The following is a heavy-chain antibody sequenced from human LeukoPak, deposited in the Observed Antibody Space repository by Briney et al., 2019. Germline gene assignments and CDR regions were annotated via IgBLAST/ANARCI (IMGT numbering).Heavy chain of an antibody. Sequence: SETLSLTCAVYGGSFSGYYWSWIRQPPGKGLEWIGEINHSGSTNYNPSLKSRVTISVDTSKNQFSLKLSSVTAADTAVYYCARGSSGYSPWGQGTLVTVSS. CDR3: ARGSSGYSP. J-gene: IGHJ5*02. D-gene: IGHD3-22*01. CDR2: INHSGST. CDR1: GGSFSGYY. V-gene: IGHV4-34*01.